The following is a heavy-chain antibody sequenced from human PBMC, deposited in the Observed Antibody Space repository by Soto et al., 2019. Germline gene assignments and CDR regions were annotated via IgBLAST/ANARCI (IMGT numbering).Heavy chain of an antibody. Sequence: SPTLSLTCAISGDSISSNSAAWNWIRQSPSRGFEWLGRTYYRSRWYHDYAVSVKSRIIINPDTSKNQVSLQLNSVTPDDTAVYYCAGYRYDYWGQGTLVTVSS. CDR2: TYYRSRWYH. CDR3: AGYRYDY. D-gene: IGHD5-18*01. J-gene: IGHJ4*02. CDR1: GDSISSNSAA. V-gene: IGHV6-1*01.